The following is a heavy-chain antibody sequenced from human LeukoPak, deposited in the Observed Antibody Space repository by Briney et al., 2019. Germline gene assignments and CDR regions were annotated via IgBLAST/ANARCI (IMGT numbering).Heavy chain of an antibody. D-gene: IGHD3-22*01. Sequence: SETLSLTCTVSGGSISSSNYYWGWIRQPPGKGLEWIGSIYYSGSTYYSPSLKSRVTISVDTSKNQFSLKLSSVTAADTAVYYCAKINYYDSSGYLPTQYWGQGTLVTVSS. CDR1: GGSISSSNYY. V-gene: IGHV4-39*07. J-gene: IGHJ1*01. CDR2: IYYSGST. CDR3: AKINYYDSSGYLPTQY.